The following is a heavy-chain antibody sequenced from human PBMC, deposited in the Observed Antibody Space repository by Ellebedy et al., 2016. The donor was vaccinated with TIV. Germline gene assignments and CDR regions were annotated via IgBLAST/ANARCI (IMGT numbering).Heavy chain of an antibody. D-gene: IGHD6-19*01. V-gene: IGHV3-23*01. CDR3: AKGWGGGSDSSAPRYYFDS. Sequence: GESLKISCAASGFTFNSYVMSWVRQAPGKGLEWVSGISVSGDDSYHADSVRGRFSISRDNSKSTLYLQMNSLRAEDTAVYYCAKGWGGGSDSSAPRYYFDSWGLGTLVTVSS. CDR1: GFTFNSYV. CDR2: ISVSGDDS. J-gene: IGHJ4*02.